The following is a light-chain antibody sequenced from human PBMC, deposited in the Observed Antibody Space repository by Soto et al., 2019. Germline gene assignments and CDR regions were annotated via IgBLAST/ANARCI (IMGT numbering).Light chain of an antibody. J-gene: IGLJ7*01. Sequence: QPVLTQSPSASASLGASVKLTCTLSSGHSNYAIAWHQQQPEKGPRYLMKVNSGGSHIKGDGIPDRFSGSSSGAERYLFISRLQSEDEAEYYCQTWGTGSAIVVFGGGTQLTVL. CDR1: SGHSNYA. CDR2: VNSGGSH. V-gene: IGLV4-69*01. CDR3: QTWGTGSAIVV.